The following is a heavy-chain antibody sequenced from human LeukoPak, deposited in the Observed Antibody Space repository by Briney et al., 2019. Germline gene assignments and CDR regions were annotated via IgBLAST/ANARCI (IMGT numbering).Heavy chain of an antibody. D-gene: IGHD6-19*01. CDR2: IGPSGGSI. J-gene: IGHJ2*01. CDR1: GFTFSSYS. Sequence: GGSLRLSCAASGFTFSSYSMNWVRQAPGKGLEWVSSIGPSGGSIFYADSLKGRISISRDNAQNSLHLQLSSLRADDTAVYYCARLAGSRPPWYLDLWGRGTLVTVSS. CDR3: ARLAGSRPPWYLDL. V-gene: IGHV3-21*04.